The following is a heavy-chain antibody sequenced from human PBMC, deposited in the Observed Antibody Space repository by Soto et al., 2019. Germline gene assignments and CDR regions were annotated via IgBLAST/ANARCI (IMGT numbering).Heavy chain of an antibody. V-gene: IGHV3-15*07. Sequence: SVSNAWMNWVRPAPGKGLEWVGRIKSKTDGGTTDYAAPVKGRFTISRDDSKNTLYLQMNSLKTEDTAVYYCTTSTMVRGIRPRGGRVDYWGQGTLVTVSS. J-gene: IGHJ4*02. D-gene: IGHD3-10*01. CDR2: IKSKTDGGTT. CDR3: TTSTMVRGIRPRGGRVDY. CDR1: SVSNAW.